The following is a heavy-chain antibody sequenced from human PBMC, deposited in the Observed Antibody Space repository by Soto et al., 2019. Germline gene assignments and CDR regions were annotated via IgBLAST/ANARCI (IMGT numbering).Heavy chain of an antibody. V-gene: IGHV1-18*01. CDR2: ISPYDDNT. J-gene: IGHJ6*02. D-gene: IGHD3-22*01. CDR3: ARGGYYDSSGSRNYHYYGMDA. Sequence: HVQLVQSGSEVKKPGASVKVSCKASGYSFNSYGISWVRQAPGQGLEWLGWISPYDDNTKYAQSLQGRVTMTTDTSTRTAYMELRSLRSDDTAVYYCARGGYYDSSGSRNYHYYGMDAWGQGTTVTVS. CDR1: GYSFNSYG.